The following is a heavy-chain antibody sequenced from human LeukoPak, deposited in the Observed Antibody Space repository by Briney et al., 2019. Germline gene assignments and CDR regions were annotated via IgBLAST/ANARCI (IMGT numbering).Heavy chain of an antibody. V-gene: IGHV3-21*01. CDR3: ARDHLAASGAFDI. D-gene: IGHD1-26*01. J-gene: IGHJ3*02. CDR2: LSSSSNYI. Sequence: GGSLRLSCAASRFTFSSYSMNWVRQAPGKGLEWVSSLSSSSNYIYYADSVRGRFTISRDNAKNSLYLQMNSLRAEDTAVYYCARDHLAASGAFDIWGQGTMVTVSS. CDR1: RFTFSSYS.